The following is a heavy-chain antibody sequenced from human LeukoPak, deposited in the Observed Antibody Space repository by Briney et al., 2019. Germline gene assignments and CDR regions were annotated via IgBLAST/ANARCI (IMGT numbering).Heavy chain of an antibody. CDR1: GGSFSGYY. CDR2: INHSGST. J-gene: IGHJ4*02. Sequence: PSETLSLTCAVYGGSFSGYYWSWIRQPPGKGLEWIGEINHSGSTNYNPSLKSRVTISVDTSKNQFSLKLSSVTAADTAVYYCARARGWYRAMEYWGQGTLVTVSS. V-gene: IGHV4-34*01. CDR3: ARARGWYRAMEY. D-gene: IGHD6-19*01.